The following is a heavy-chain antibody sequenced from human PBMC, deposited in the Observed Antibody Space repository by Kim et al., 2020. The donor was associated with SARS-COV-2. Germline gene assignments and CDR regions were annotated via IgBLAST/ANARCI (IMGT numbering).Heavy chain of an antibody. Sequence: YSADSVTGRFTMARDNAKNSLYLEMNSLRAEDTAIYYCASLDSAQVPGVFWGQGTLVTVSS. D-gene: IGHD3-10*01. CDR3: ASLDSAQVPGVF. J-gene: IGHJ4*02. V-gene: IGHV3-7*03.